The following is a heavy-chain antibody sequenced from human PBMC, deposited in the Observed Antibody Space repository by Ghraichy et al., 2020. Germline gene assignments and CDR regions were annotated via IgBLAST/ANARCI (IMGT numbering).Heavy chain of an antibody. CDR3: AKGGRSYDFWTGYLDYFDY. CDR2: VSASGDGI. V-gene: IGHV3-23*01. J-gene: IGHJ4*02. CDR1: AFTFSNYA. Sequence: GGSLRLSCAASAFTFSNYAMSWVRQAPGKGLEWVSAVSASGDGIYYADSVQGRFTISRDSSKNTLYLQMNSLRAEDTALYYCAKGGRSYDFWTGYLDYFDYWGQGTLVTVSS. D-gene: IGHD3-3*01.